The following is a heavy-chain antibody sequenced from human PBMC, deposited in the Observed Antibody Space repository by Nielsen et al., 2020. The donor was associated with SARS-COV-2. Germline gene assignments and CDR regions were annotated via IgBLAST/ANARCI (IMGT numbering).Heavy chain of an antibody. CDR2: ISYGGRDE. J-gene: IGHJ6*02. CDR3: AKAHAVCDGDSSSIYYIYGMDV. CDR1: GFTFRNYG. D-gene: IGHD2-21*02. Sequence: GGSLTLSCAASGFTFRNYGMHWVRQAPGKGLEWVAAISYGGRDEYYGDLVKGRFTISRDNSKNSLYPQMNSLTTEDTAVYYWAKAHAVCDGDSSSIYYIYGMDVWGQGTTVTVSS. V-gene: IGHV3-30*18.